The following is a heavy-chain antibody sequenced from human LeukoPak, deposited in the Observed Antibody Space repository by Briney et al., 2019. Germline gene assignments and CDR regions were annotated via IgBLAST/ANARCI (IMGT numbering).Heavy chain of an antibody. D-gene: IGHD6-19*01. V-gene: IGHV1-2*02. CDR1: GYTFTDYY. CDR3: ARDLAKYSSGWYAGGY. CDR2: INPNSGGT. Sequence: ASVKVSCKASGYTFTDYYMHWVRQAPGQGLEWMGWINPNSGGTNYAQKFQGRVTMTTDTSTSTAHMELRSLRSDDTAVYYCARDLAKYSSGWYAGGYWGQGTLVTVSS. J-gene: IGHJ4*02.